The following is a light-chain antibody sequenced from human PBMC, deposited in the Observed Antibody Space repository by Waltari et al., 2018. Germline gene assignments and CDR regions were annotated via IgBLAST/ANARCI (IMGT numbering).Light chain of an antibody. J-gene: IGKJ1*01. CDR3: QQYNIWPWT. V-gene: IGKV3D-15*01. CDR1: QVAKTS. CDR2: RAS. Sequence: EVVMTQSPATLSLSPGERVSLSCRASQVAKTSLAWYQQTPGQAPRLLIYRASTRAAGVPDRFSGSGSGTEFTLTISSLQSEDSAIYYCQQYNIWPWTFGPGTNVDIK.